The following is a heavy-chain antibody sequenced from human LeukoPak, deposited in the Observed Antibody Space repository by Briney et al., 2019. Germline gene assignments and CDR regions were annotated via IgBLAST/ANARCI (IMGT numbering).Heavy chain of an antibody. Sequence: GGSLRLSCAASGFTFSSYSMNWVRQAPGKGLEWVSYISSSSSTIYYADSVKGRFTISRDNAKNSLYLQMNSLKTEDTAVYYCTTGHYDSSGYYDDAFDIWGQGTMVTVSS. CDR1: GFTFSSYS. D-gene: IGHD3-22*01. J-gene: IGHJ3*02. CDR2: ISSSSSTI. CDR3: TTGHYDSSGYYDDAFDI. V-gene: IGHV3-48*01.